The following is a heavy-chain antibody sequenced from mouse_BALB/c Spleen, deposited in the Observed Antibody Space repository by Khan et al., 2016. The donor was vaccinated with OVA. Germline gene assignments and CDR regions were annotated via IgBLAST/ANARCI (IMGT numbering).Heavy chain of an antibody. V-gene: IGHV2-6-7*01. CDR2: IWGDGTT. Sequence: QVQLKESGPGLVAPSQSLSITCTVSGFSLTGYGVNWVRQPPGKGLEWLGMIWGDGTTDYNSALNSRLSISKDNSKSHVFLKMNSLQTDDTARYYCARAYYGNYREAMDYWGQGTSVTVSS. J-gene: IGHJ4*01. CDR3: ARAYYGNYREAMDY. D-gene: IGHD2-10*01. CDR1: GFSLTGYG.